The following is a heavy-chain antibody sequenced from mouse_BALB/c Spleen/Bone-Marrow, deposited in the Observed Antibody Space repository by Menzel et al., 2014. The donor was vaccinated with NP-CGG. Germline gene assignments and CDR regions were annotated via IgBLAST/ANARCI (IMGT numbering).Heavy chain of an antibody. V-gene: IGHV3-2*02. Sequence: EVQRVESGPGLVKPSQSLSLTCTVTGYSITSDYAWNWIRQFPGNKLEWMGYTSYSGSTSYNPSLKSRISITRDTSKNQFFLQLNSVTTEDTATYYCARDGYRYDGFAYWGQGTLVTVSA. CDR2: TSYSGST. D-gene: IGHD2-14*01. CDR1: GYSITSDYA. CDR3: ARDGYRYDGFAY. J-gene: IGHJ3*01.